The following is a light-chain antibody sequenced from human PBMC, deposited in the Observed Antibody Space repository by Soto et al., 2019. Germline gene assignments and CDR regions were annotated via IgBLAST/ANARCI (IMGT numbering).Light chain of an antibody. Sequence: EIVMTQSPATLSLSPGDRATLYCGASQSVRSRYLAWYQQKPGQAPRLLIYGAYTRATGIPARFSGSGFGTEFTLAISSLQSEDFAVYYCQQHSNWPISFGQGTRPENK. CDR1: QSVRSRY. J-gene: IGKJ5*01. V-gene: IGKV3-15*01. CDR3: QQHSNWPIS. CDR2: GAY.